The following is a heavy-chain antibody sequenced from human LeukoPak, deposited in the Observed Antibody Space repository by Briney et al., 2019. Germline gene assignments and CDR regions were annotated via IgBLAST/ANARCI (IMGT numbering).Heavy chain of an antibody. V-gene: IGHV3-66*01. D-gene: IGHD5-12*01. CDR2: IYSGGST. Sequence: ETLSLTCTVSGGSISSSSYYWGWIRQPPGKGLEWVSLIYSGGSTYYADSVKGRFTISRDNSKNTLYLQMNSLRAGDTAVYYCARGPSGYHNTGGQGTLVTVSP. J-gene: IGHJ4*02. CDR3: ARGPSGYHNT. CDR1: GGSISSSSYY.